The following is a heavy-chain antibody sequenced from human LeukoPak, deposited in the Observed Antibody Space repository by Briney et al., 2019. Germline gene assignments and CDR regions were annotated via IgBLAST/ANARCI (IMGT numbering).Heavy chain of an antibody. V-gene: IGHV3-13*01. CDR2: MGTAGDT. CDR3: AALGGSIY. CDR1: GFTFSSYD. Sequence: GGSLRLSCAASGFTFSSYDVHWVRLATGRGLEWVSAMGTAGDTYYAGSVKGRFTISREDAKNSFYLQMNSLSAGDTAVYYCAALGGSIYWGQGTVVTVSS. D-gene: IGHD1-26*01. J-gene: IGHJ4*02.